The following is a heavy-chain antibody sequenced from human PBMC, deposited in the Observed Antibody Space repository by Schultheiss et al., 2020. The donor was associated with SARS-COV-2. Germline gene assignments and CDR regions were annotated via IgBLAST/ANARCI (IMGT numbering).Heavy chain of an antibody. J-gene: IGHJ4*02. V-gene: IGHV3-48*01. Sequence: GESLKISCAASGFTFSSYSMNWVRQAPGKGLEWVSYISSSSSTIYYADSVKGRFTISRDNAKNSLYLQMNSLRAEDTAVYYCARELNLEWLSTADYWGQGTLVTVSS. D-gene: IGHD3-3*01. CDR3: ARELNLEWLSTADY. CDR1: GFTFSSYS. CDR2: ISSSSSTI.